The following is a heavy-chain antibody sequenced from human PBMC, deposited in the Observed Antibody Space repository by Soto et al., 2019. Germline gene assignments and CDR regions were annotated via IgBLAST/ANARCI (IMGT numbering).Heavy chain of an antibody. D-gene: IGHD3-10*01. CDR2: IYYSGST. CDR3: ARHEYYGPEDY. Sequence: QLQLQESGPGLVKPSETLSLTCTVSGGSISSSSYYWGWIRQPPGKGLEWIGSIYYSGSTYYNPSLKSRVTISVDTSKNQFSLKLSSVTAADTAVYYCARHEYYGPEDYWGQGTLVTVSS. J-gene: IGHJ4*02. CDR1: GGSISSSSYY. V-gene: IGHV4-39*01.